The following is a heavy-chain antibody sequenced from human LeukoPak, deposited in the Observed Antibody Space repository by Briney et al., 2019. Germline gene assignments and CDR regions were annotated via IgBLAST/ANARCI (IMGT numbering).Heavy chain of an antibody. V-gene: IGHV2-70*11. CDR2: IDWGDDK. CDR3: ARSSALTYYDSSGYSGDYGMDV. J-gene: IGHJ6*02. CDR1: GGSISSYY. Sequence: TLSLTCTVSGGSISSYYWSWIRQPPGKALEWLARIDWGDDKYYSTSLKTRLTISKDTSKNQVVLTMTNMDPVDTATYYCARSSALTYYDSSGYSGDYGMDVWGQGTTVTVSS. D-gene: IGHD3-22*01.